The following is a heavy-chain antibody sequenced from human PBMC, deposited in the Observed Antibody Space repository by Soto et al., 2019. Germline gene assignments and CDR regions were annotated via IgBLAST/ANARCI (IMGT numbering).Heavy chain of an antibody. D-gene: IGHD3-22*01. CDR1: GGTFSSYA. CDR2: IIPIFGTA. J-gene: IGHJ2*01. CDR3: AQYYYDSSGYPFDWYFDL. V-gene: IGHV1-69*01. Sequence: QAQLVQSGAEVKKPGSSVKVSCKASGGTFSSYAISWVRQAPGQGLEWMGGIIPIFGTANYAQKFQGRVTITADESTSTAYMELSSLRSEDTAVYYCAQYYYDSSGYPFDWYFDLWGRGTLVTVSS.